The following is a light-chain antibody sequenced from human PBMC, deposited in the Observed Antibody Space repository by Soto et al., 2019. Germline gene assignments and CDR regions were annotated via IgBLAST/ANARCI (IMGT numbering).Light chain of an antibody. J-gene: IGLJ2*01. V-gene: IGLV1-40*01. CDR1: SSNIGTGYD. Sequence: QAVVTQPPSVSGAPGQRVTISCGGSSSNIGTGYDVHWYQQLPGSAPKLLIYGNTNRPSGVPDRISGSKSGTSASLAITGLQAEDEADYYCQSYDSSLSHVIFGGGTQLTVL. CDR2: GNT. CDR3: QSYDSSLSHVI.